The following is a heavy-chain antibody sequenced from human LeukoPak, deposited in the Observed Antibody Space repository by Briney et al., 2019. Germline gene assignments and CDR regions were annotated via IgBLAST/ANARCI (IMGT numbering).Heavy chain of an antibody. CDR2: ITYSGTT. CDR1: GGSISSYY. V-gene: IGHV4-59*01. J-gene: IGHJ3*02. CDR3: ARETHAFDI. Sequence: SETLSLTCTVSGGSISSYYWSWIRQPPGKGLEWIGYITYSGTTNYNPSLKSRVTISVDTSKNQFSLKLSSVTAADTAVYYCARETHAFDIWGQGTMVTVSS.